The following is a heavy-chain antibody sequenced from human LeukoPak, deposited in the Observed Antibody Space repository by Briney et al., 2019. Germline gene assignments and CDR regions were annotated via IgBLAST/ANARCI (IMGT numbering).Heavy chain of an antibody. CDR3: ARVNAYYYGSGSKIFDY. Sequence: SETLSLTCTVSGGSISSGDYYWGWIRQPPGKGLEWIGYIYYSGSTYYNPSLKSRVTISVDTSKNQFSLKLSSVTAADTAVYYCARVNAYYYGSGSKIFDYWGQGTLVTVSS. CDR2: IYYSGST. J-gene: IGHJ4*02. D-gene: IGHD3-10*01. CDR1: GGSISSGDYY. V-gene: IGHV4-30-4*01.